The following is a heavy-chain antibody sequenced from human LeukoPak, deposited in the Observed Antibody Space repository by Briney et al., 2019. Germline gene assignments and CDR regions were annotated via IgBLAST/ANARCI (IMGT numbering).Heavy chain of an antibody. CDR2: ISAYNGNT. Sequence: VASVKVSCKASGYTFTSYGISWVRQAPGQGLEWMGWISAYNGNTNYAQKLQGRVTMTTDTSTDTAYMELSSLRSEDTAVYYCATGVRGVKDYYGMDVWGKGTTVTVSS. CDR1: GYTFTSYG. V-gene: IGHV1-18*01. CDR3: ATGVRGVKDYYGMDV. D-gene: IGHD3-10*01. J-gene: IGHJ6*04.